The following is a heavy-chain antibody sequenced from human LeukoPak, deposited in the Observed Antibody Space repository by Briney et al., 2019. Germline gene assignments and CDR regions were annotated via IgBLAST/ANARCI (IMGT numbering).Heavy chain of an antibody. V-gene: IGHV4-59*01. Sequence: SETLSLTCTVSGGSISNYYWSWIRQAPGKGLECIGYLYYSGRTNYNPSLKSRVNILVDTPTNQLSLRLNSVTAADTAIYYCARGFNWFDLWGRGTLVTVSS. CDR1: GGSISNYY. CDR2: LYYSGRT. J-gene: IGHJ5*02. CDR3: ARGFNWFDL.